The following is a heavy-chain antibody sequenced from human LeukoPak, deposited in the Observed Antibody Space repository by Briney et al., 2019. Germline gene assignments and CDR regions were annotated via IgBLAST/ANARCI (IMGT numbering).Heavy chain of an antibody. V-gene: IGHV3-30*18. J-gene: IGHJ4*02. Sequence: GRSLRLSCAASGFTFNSYGMHWVRQAPGKGLEWVAVISYDGSNKYYADSVKGRFTISSDNSKNTVNLQMNSLRDEDTAVYYCAKDYAAYWGGDGYSFFDNWGQGALVTVSS. CDR1: GFTFNSYG. CDR3: AKDYAAYWGGDGYSFFDN. CDR2: ISYDGSNK. D-gene: IGHD2-21*02.